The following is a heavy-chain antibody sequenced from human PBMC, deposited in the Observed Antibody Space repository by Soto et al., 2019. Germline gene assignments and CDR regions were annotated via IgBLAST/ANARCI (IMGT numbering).Heavy chain of an antibody. Sequence: QVQLVQSGAEVKKPGSSVKVSCKASGGTFSNHTISWVRQAPGQGLEWMGRIIPILDIANYTQKIQGRVTITADKSTSAAYMELSRLRSEDTAVHNCAREETCLEWLRSAAYCGGGSCNSPWPCYGMDVW. D-gene: IGHD2-15*01. CDR2: IIPILDIA. CDR3: AREETCLEWLRSAAYCGGGSCNSPWPCYGMDV. CDR1: GGTFSNHT. J-gene: IGHJ6*01. V-gene: IGHV1-69*08.